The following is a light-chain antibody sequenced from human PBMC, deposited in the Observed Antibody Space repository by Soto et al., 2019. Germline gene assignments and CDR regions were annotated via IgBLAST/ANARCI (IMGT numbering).Light chain of an antibody. Sequence: QSVLTQPPSVSGAPGQRITISCTGSPSNIGAGFDVHWYQQFPGTAPKLLIYGTTSRPSGVPGRFSGSQSGTSASLAITGLQAGDEADYYCQSYDTSLSGAWVFGGGTKLTVL. CDR3: QSYDTSLSGAWV. CDR1: PSNIGAGFD. V-gene: IGLV1-40*01. J-gene: IGLJ3*02. CDR2: GTT.